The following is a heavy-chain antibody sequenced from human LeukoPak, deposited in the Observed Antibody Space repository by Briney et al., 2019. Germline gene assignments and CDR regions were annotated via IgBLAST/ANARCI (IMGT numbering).Heavy chain of an antibody. V-gene: IGHV3-30-3*01. Sequence: GGSLRLSCSASGFTFNNYAMHWVRQAPGKRLEWVAFISSDGTTEHYRDSVKGRFTLSRDNSKNTVSLQMNSLGTEDTAVYYCARGRDSGSFLIDYWGQGTLVTVSS. D-gene: IGHD3-10*01. CDR2: ISSDGTTE. CDR3: ARGRDSGSFLIDY. J-gene: IGHJ4*02. CDR1: GFTFNNYA.